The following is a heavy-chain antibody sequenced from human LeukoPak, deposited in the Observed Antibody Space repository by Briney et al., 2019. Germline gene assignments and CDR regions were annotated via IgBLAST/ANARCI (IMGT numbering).Heavy chain of an antibody. D-gene: IGHD3-10*01. CDR3: ARRRYGSGTYYNAYFDY. Sequence: SETLSLTCTVSGGSISDYYWSWIRVPAGKGLEWIGRIYTSGTTNYNPSLKSRVFMSVDTSKNQFSLKLSSVTAADTAVYYCARRRYGSGTYYNAYFDYWGQGTLVTVSS. CDR1: GGSISDYY. CDR2: IYTSGTT. V-gene: IGHV4-4*07. J-gene: IGHJ4*02.